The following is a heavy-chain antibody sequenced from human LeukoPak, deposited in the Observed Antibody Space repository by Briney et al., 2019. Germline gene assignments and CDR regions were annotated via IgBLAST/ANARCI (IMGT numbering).Heavy chain of an antibody. D-gene: IGHD6-19*01. CDR2: FYASGST. CDR3: AREKSYSSGWHPFDY. V-gene: IGHV4-4*07. J-gene: IGHJ4*02. Sequence: PSETLSLTCTVSGGSISSYYWNWIRQPAGNGLEWIGRFYASGSTNYNPSLKSRVSMSVDKSKNQFSLKLSSLTAADTAVYYCAREKSYSSGWHPFDYWGQGTLVTVSS. CDR1: GGSISSYY.